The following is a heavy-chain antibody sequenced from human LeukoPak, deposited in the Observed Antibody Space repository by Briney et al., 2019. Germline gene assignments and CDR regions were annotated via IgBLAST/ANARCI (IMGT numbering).Heavy chain of an antibody. CDR2: IYYSGST. V-gene: IGHV4-59*01. CDR1: GGSISNYY. Sequence: PSETLSLTCTVSGGSISNYYWSWIRQPPGKGLEWIGYIYYSGSTNYNPSLKSRVTISVDTSKNQFSVKLSSVTAADTAVYYCARVSSSGYYYYMDVWGKGTTVTVSS. J-gene: IGHJ6*03. D-gene: IGHD3-10*01. CDR3: ARVSSSGYYYYMDV.